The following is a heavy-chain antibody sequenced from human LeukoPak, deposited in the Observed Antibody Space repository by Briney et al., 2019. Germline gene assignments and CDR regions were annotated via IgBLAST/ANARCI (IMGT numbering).Heavy chain of an antibody. CDR3: AGFTYFYGSGRLY. D-gene: IGHD3-10*01. CDR2: INHSGST. CDR1: GGSFRGYY. V-gene: IGHV4-34*01. Sequence: SETLSLTCAVYGGSFRGYYWSCIRQPPGKGLEWIGEINHSGSTNYNPSLKSRVTISVDTSKNQFSLKLSSVTAADTAVYYCAGFTYFYGSGRLYRGQGTLVTVSS. J-gene: IGHJ4*02.